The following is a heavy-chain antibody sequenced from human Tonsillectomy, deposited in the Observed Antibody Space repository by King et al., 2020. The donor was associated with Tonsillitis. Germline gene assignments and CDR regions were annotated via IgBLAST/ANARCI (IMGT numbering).Heavy chain of an antibody. CDR3: AKTGDYYDSSGYLS. D-gene: IGHD3-22*01. V-gene: IGHV3-30*02. J-gene: IGHJ4*02. CDR2: IRYDGSNK. Sequence: QLVQSGGGVVQPGGSLRLSCAASGFTFSSYGMHWVRQAPGKGLEWVAFIRYDGSNKYYADSVKGRFTISRDNSKNTLYLQMNSLRAEDTAVYYCAKTGDYYDSSGYLSWGQGTLVTVSS. CDR1: GFTFSSYG.